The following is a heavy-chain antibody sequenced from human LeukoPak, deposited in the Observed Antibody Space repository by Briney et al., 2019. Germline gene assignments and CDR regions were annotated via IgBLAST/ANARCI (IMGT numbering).Heavy chain of an antibody. D-gene: IGHD3-3*01. CDR3: ARDRVNWFDP. V-gene: IGHV4-59*01. J-gene: IGHJ5*02. CDR1: GGSISSYY. CDR2: IYYSGST. Sequence: PSETLSLARTVSGGSISSYYWSWIRQPPGKGLEWIGYIYYSGSTNYNPSLKSRVTISVDTSKNQFSLKLSSVTAADTAVYYCARDRVNWFDPWGQGTLVTVSS.